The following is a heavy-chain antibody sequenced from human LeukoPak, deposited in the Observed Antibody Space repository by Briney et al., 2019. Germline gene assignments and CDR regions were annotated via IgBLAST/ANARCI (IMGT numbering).Heavy chain of an antibody. CDR2: IWYDGSNK. V-gene: IGHV3-33*01. Sequence: GRSLRLSCAASGFTFSSYGMHWVRQAPGKGLEWVAVIWYDGSNKYYADSVKGRFTISRDNSKNTLYPQMNSLRAEDTAVYYCAREEGVRGYSYGYYYYGMDVWAKGPRSPSPQ. J-gene: IGHJ6*04. CDR1: GFTFSSYG. D-gene: IGHD5-18*01. CDR3: AREEGVRGYSYGYYYYGMDV.